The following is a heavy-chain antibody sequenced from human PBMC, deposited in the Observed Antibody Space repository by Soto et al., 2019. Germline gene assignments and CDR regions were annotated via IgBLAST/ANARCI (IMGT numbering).Heavy chain of an antibody. J-gene: IGHJ1*01. V-gene: IGHV4-39*01. CDR2: IYYSGST. Sequence: PSETLSLTCTVSGGSISSSSYYWGWIRQPPGKGLEWIGSIYYSGSTYYNPSLKSRVTISVDTSKNQFSLKLSSVTAADTAVYYCASPYCSGGSCYSFKDKIYWYFQHWGQGTLVTVSS. CDR1: GGSISSSSYY. CDR3: ASPYCSGGSCYSFKDKIYWYFQH. D-gene: IGHD2-15*01.